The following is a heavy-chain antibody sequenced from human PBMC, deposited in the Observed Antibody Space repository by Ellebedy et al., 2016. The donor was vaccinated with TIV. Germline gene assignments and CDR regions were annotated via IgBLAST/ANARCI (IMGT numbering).Heavy chain of an antibody. V-gene: IGHV5-51*01. CDR3: SRVYDDVLTGSHFDF. CDR2: NYPDDSDT. J-gene: IGHJ4*02. Sequence: GESLKISCKGSGYNFDTYWIGWVRQLHGEGLELMGSNYPDDSDTKYSPSFRGQFTLSAEISIPPAFQHGSSLKASDTGIYYFSRVYDDVLTGSHFDFWGQGTLVTVSS. D-gene: IGHD3-9*01. CDR1: GYNFDTYW.